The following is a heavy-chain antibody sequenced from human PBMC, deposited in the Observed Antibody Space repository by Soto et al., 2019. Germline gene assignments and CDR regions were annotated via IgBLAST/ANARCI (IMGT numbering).Heavy chain of an antibody. CDR2: ISGYNGNR. V-gene: IGHV1-18*01. D-gene: IGHD2-8*01. CDR3: ARDLPQQWRPRGGSYNYYGMDV. J-gene: IGHJ6*02. Sequence: GASVKVSCKASGYTFTNYGISWGRQAPGQGVEWMGWISGYNGNRNYAQKLQGRVTMTTDTSTGTAYMELKSLRSDDTAAYYCARDLPQQWRPRGGSYNYYGMDVWGQGTKVTVSS. CDR1: GYTFTNYG.